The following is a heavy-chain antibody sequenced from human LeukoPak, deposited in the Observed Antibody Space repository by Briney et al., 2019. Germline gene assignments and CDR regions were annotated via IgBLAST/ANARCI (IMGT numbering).Heavy chain of an antibody. Sequence: ASVKVSCKASGYTFTAYFMHWVRQAPGQGLEWMGWINPNSGATNYAQKFQGRVTMTRDTSTSTVYMELSSLRSEDTAVYYCAAGGGYEPLFDYWGQGTLVTVSS. CDR2: INPNSGAT. D-gene: IGHD5-12*01. CDR1: GYTFTAYF. V-gene: IGHV1-2*02. J-gene: IGHJ4*02. CDR3: AAGGGYEPLFDY.